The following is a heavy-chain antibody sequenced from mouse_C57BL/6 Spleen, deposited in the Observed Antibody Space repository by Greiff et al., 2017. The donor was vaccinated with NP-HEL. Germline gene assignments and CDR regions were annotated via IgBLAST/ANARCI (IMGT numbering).Heavy chain of an antibody. CDR2: IYPGDGDT. D-gene: IGHD3-2*02. CDR3: ARLQLRVQAMDY. J-gene: IGHJ4*01. V-gene: IGHV1-82*01. CDR1: GYAFSSSW. Sequence: QVQLKESGPELVKPGASVKISCKASGYAFSSSWMNWVKQRPGKGLEWIGRIYPGDGDTNYNGKFKGKATLTADKSSSTAYMQLSSLTSEDSAVYFCARLQLRVQAMDYWGQGTSVTVSS.